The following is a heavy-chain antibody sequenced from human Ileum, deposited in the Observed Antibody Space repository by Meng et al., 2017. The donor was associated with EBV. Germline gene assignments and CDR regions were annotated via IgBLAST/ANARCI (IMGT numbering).Heavy chain of an antibody. Sequence: VQLQESGPGRVKPSETLSLTCSVSGGPVSSNDYHWSWIRQPPGKGLEWIGCMYDNENAKYNPSLNSRVTISIDTTRNHFVLKLTSVTAADTAVYYCAYYFVGRGGPGSWGQGTLVTVSS. V-gene: IGHV4-61*03. J-gene: IGHJ5*02. D-gene: IGHD3-9*01. CDR3: AYYFVGRGGPGS. CDR1: GGPVSSNDYH. CDR2: MYDNENA.